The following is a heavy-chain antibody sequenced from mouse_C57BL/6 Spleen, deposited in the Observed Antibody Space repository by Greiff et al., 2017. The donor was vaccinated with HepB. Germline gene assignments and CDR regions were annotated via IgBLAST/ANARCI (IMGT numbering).Heavy chain of an antibody. V-gene: IGHV1-74*01. CDR3: AISGGVAGDYAMDY. D-gene: IGHD1-1*01. Sequence: QVQLKQPGAELVKPGASVKVSCKASGYTFTSYWMHWVKQRPGQGLEWIGRIHPSDSDTNYNQKFKGKATLTVDKSSSTAYMQLSSLTSEDSAVYYCAISGGVAGDYAMDYWGQGTSVTVSS. CDR2: IHPSDSDT. J-gene: IGHJ4*01. CDR1: GYTFTSYW.